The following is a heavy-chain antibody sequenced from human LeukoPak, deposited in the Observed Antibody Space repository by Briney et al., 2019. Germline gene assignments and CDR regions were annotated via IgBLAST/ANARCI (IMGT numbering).Heavy chain of an antibody. D-gene: IGHD3-22*01. Sequence: ASVKVSCKASGGTFSSYAISWVRQAPGQGLEWMGGIIPILGTANYAQKFQGRVTITADESTSTAYMELSSLRSEDTAVYYCASLNYYDSSGYYLQTWGQGTLVTVSS. CDR1: GGTFSSYA. CDR3: ASLNYYDSSGYYLQT. J-gene: IGHJ4*02. V-gene: IGHV1-69*13. CDR2: IIPILGTA.